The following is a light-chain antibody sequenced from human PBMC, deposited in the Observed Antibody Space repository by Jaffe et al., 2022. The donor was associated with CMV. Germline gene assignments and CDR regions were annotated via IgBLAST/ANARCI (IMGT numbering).Light chain of an antibody. V-gene: IGKV3-20*01. J-gene: IGKJ4*01. CDR3: QQYVNSPLT. CDR2: GAS. Sequence: EIVLTQSPGTLSLSPGERATLSCRASQSVTSSYLAWYQQKPGQAPRLLIYGASSRATGIPDRFSGSGSGTDFTLTIGRLEPEDFAVYYCQQYVNSPLTFGGGTKVEI. CDR1: QSVTSSY.